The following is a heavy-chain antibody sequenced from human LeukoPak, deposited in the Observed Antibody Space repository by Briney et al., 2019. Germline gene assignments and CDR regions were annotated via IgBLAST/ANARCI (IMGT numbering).Heavy chain of an antibody. D-gene: IGHD2-8*02. V-gene: IGHV3-48*01. CDR2: ITSDSVTM. J-gene: IGHJ4*02. CDR3: ARFAGDYFDY. CDR1: GFTFSSYS. Sequence: PGGSLRLSCAASGFTFSSYSMNWVRQAPGQGLEWVSYITSDSVTMFYADSVKGRFTASRDNAENSMYLQMNSLRAEDTAVYYCARFAGDYFDYWGQGTLVTVSS.